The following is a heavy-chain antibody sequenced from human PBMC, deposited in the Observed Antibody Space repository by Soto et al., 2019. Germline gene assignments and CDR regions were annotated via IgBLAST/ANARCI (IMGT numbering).Heavy chain of an antibody. J-gene: IGHJ5*02. CDR2: IDASSTHI. CDR1: GFSFSTYN. D-gene: IGHD3-16*01. CDR3: VRQQYDFLVDP. Sequence: GGSLRLSCAASGFSFSTYNMNWVRLAPGKGLEWVSSIDASSTHIYYADSVKGRFTISRDNGKSSLYLQMDSLRAEDTALYYCVRQQYDFLVDPWGQGTLVTVSS. V-gene: IGHV3-21*01.